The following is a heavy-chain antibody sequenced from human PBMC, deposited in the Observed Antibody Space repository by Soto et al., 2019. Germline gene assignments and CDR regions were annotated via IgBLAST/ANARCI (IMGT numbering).Heavy chain of an antibody. CDR2: INAGNGNT. Sequence: GASVKVSCKASGYTFTCYAMHWVRQAPGQRLEWMGWINAGNGNTKYSQKFQGRVTITRDTSASTAYMELSSLRSEDTAVYYCARGLFTTVGYCSGGSCYTGIEYFQHWGQGTLVTVSS. V-gene: IGHV1-3*01. J-gene: IGHJ1*01. CDR3: ARGLFTTVGYCSGGSCYTGIEYFQH. CDR1: GYTFTCYA. D-gene: IGHD2-15*01.